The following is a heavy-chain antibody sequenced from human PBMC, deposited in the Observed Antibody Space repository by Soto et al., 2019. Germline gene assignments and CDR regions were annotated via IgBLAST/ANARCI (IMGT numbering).Heavy chain of an antibody. J-gene: IGHJ6*02. CDR2: IDSGDSDT. Sequence: GESLKISCKGSGYSFTNYWIGWVRQMPGKGLEWMGIIDSGDSDTRYSPCFQGQVTMSVDKSINTAYLQWNSQKASDTDMYYCARSYTMDVWGQGTTVTVSS. CDR3: ARSYTMDV. V-gene: IGHV5-51*01. D-gene: IGHD4-4*01. CDR1: GYSFTNYW.